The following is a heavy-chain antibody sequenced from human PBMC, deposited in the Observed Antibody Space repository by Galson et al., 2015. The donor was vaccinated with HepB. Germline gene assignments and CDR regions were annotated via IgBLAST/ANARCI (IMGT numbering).Heavy chain of an antibody. D-gene: IGHD4-17*01. Sequence: SLRLSCAASGFTFSSYGMHWVRQAPGKGLEWVAVISYDGSNKYYADSVKGRFTISRDNSKNTLYLQMNSLRAEDTAVYYCARDHFAGREVTTFPGSRYWGQGTLVTVSS. CDR1: GFTFSSYG. V-gene: IGHV3-30*03. J-gene: IGHJ4*02. CDR3: ARDHFAGREVTTFPGSRY. CDR2: ISYDGSNK.